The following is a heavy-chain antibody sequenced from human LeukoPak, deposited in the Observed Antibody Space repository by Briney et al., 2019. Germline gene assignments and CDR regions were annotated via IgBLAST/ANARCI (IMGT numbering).Heavy chain of an antibody. D-gene: IGHD5-18*01. J-gene: IGHJ4*02. V-gene: IGHV3-43*01. Sequence: PGGSLRLSCATSGFNFDRYTIHWVHHAPGKGLEWVSLAGWAGGTTYYSDSVRGRFTISRDSGKNSVYLQMNSLTTDDTAFYFCAKELDTMFFDYWGQGALVTVSS. CDR1: GFNFDRYT. CDR3: AKELDTMFFDY. CDR2: AGWAGGTT.